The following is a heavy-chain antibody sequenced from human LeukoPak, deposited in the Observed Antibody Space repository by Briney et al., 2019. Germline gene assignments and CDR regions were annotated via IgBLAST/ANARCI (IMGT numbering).Heavy chain of an antibody. Sequence: GESLRISCKGSGYIFTTYWIAWVRQMPGQGLEWMGIIYPGDSDTRYSPSFQGQVTISADKSISTAYLQWSSLKASDTAIYYCARPAIAAAGSGFDIWGQGTMVTVSS. V-gene: IGHV5-51*01. CDR2: IYPGDSDT. J-gene: IGHJ3*02. CDR3: ARPAIAAAGSGFDI. D-gene: IGHD6-13*01. CDR1: GYIFTTYW.